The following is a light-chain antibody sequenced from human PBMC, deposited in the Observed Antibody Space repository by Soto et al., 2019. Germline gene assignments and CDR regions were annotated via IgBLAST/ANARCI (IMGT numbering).Light chain of an antibody. CDR1: QSISSW. Sequence: DIQMTQSPSTLSASVGDRGTITCRASQSISSWLAWYQQKPGKAPRLLIYDASYLERGVPSRFSGSGSGTEFTLTISDLQPDDLATYYCQQYNNFWTFGPGTKVEI. J-gene: IGKJ1*01. CDR3: QQYNNFWT. V-gene: IGKV1-5*01. CDR2: DAS.